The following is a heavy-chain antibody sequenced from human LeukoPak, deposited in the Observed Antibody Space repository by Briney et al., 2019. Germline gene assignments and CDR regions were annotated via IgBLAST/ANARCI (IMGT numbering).Heavy chain of an antibody. V-gene: IGHV4-34*01. CDR2: INDRGRT. D-gene: IGHD4-23*01. J-gene: IGHJ4*02. CDR1: GGSFSGYH. Sequence: SETLSLTCAVHGGSFSGYHWNWIRQFPGKGLEWIGEINDRGRTNYNPSLESRVTISVDTSKKQFSLKLSSVAAADTAVYYCARDPTTVVTTPYYFDFWGQGTLVTVSS. CDR3: ARDPTTVVTTPYYFDF.